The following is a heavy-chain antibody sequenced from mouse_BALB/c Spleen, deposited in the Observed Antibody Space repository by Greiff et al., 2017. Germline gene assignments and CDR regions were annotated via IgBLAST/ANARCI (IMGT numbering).Heavy chain of an antibody. CDR2: ISAGGSYT. V-gene: IGHV5-4*02. CDR1: GFSFSDYY. J-gene: IGHJ1*01. D-gene: IGHD2-14*01. CDR3: EREDGEVRYFDD. Sequence: EVQVVESGGGLVKPGGSLKLSCAASGFSFSDYYMYWVRQTPEKRLEWVATISAGGSYTYYPDSVKGRFTISRDNAKNNLYLQMSSLKSEDTAMYYGEREDGEVRYFDDWGAGTTVTVSS.